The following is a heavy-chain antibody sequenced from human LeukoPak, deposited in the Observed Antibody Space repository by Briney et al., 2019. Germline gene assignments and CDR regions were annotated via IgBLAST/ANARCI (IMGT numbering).Heavy chain of an antibody. J-gene: IGHJ6*02. Sequence: GGSLRLSCAASGLTSSNFAMNWVRQAPGKGLECVSSISGSTGRTYYADSVKGRFTTSRDDSKNTVYLEMNSLRAEDTALYFCAKANCGSECFYIMDVWGQGTMVTVSS. CDR3: AKANCGSECFYIMDV. D-gene: IGHD3-16*01. V-gene: IGHV3-23*01. CDR1: GLTSSNFA. CDR2: ISGSTGRT.